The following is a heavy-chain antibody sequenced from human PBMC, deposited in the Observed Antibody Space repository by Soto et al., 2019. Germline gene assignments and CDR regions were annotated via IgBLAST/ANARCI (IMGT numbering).Heavy chain of an antibody. Sequence: GASVKVSCKASGYTFTSYDINWVRQATGQGLEWMGWMNPNSGNTGYAQKFQGRVTMTRNTSISTAYMELSSLRSEDTAVYYCARAATKFYSGSYPFFRYWGQGTLVTVSS. CDR3: ARAATKFYSGSYPFFRY. CDR1: GYTFTSYD. J-gene: IGHJ4*02. D-gene: IGHD1-26*01. CDR2: MNPNSGNT. V-gene: IGHV1-8*01.